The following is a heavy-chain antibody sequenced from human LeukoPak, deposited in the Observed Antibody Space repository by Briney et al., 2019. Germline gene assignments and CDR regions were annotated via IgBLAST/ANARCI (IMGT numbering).Heavy chain of an antibody. CDR2: INSDGST. D-gene: IGHD3-10*01. CDR3: ARDFPPHYYGSGSYYFDY. V-gene: IGHV3-74*01. CDR1: GFSFSSTW. Sequence: PGGSLRLSCAASGFSFSSTWMHWVRQVPGKGLVWVSRINSDGSTIYADSVKGRFTISRDNTKNTLYLQMNSLRAEDTAVYYCARDFPPHYYGSGSYYFDYWGQGTLVTVSS. J-gene: IGHJ4*02.